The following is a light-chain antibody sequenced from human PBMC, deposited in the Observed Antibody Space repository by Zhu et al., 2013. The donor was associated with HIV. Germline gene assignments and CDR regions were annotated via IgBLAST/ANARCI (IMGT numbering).Light chain of an antibody. V-gene: IGKV3-15*01. CDR3: QQYKQWPPKYT. J-gene: IGKJ2*01. Sequence: EIVMTQSPATLSVSPGERATLSCRASQSISSNLAWYQQKPGQAPRLLISGASIRATGIPARFRGNGSGTEFTLTISSLQSEDFAVYYCQQYKQWPPKYTFGQGTKVEIK. CDR2: GAS. CDR1: QSISSN.